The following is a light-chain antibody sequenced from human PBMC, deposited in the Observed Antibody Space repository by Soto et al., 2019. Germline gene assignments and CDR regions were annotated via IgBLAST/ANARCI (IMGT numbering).Light chain of an antibody. J-gene: IGKJ1*01. CDR3: QKYNSAPWT. Sequence: DIQMTQSPSSLSASVGDRVTITCRASQGISNYLAWYQQQPGKVPKLLIYVASTLQSGVPSRFSGSGSGTDFTITISSLQPEDVATYYSQKYNSAPWTFGQGTKVEIK. CDR1: QGISNY. V-gene: IGKV1-27*01. CDR2: VAS.